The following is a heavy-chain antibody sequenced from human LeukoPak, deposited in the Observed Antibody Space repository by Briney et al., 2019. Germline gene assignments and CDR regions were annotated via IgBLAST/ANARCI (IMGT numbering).Heavy chain of an antibody. CDR2: IKQDGSEK. CDR3: ARDSPYSSSPLDY. J-gene: IGHJ4*02. D-gene: IGHD6-6*01. CDR1: GFTFSSYW. Sequence: QSGGSLRLSCAASGFTFSSYWMSWVRQAPGKGLEWVANIKQDGSEKYYVDSVKGRFTISRDNAKNSLYLQMNSLRAEDTAVYYCARDSPYSSSPLDYWGQGTLVTVSS. V-gene: IGHV3-7*01.